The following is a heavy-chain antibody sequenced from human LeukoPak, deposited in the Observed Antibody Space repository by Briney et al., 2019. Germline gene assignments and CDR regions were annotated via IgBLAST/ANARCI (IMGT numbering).Heavy chain of an antibody. V-gene: IGHV3-30-3*01. D-gene: IGHD5-12*01. Sequence: GRSLRLSCAASGFTFSSYAMHWVRQAPGKGLEWVAVISYDGSNKYYADSVKGRFTISRDNSKNTLYLQMNSLRAEDTAVYYCARDRGGVATTPFDYWGQGTLVTVSS. CDR1: GFTFSSYA. J-gene: IGHJ4*02. CDR3: ARDRGGVATTPFDY. CDR2: ISYDGSNK.